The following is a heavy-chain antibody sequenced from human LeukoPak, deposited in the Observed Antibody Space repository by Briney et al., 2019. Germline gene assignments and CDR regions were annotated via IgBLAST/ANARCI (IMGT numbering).Heavy chain of an antibody. CDR3: SRSLDY. V-gene: IGHV3-7*01. CDR1: GFTFSDYW. CDR2: INQDGSEG. Sequence: GGSLRLSCAASGFTFSDYWMDWVRLAPGKGMEWVTNINQDGSEGYSADSVKGRFTISRDNAKNSLYLQMNRLRTEDTAVYYCSRSLDYWGQGALVTVSS. J-gene: IGHJ4*02.